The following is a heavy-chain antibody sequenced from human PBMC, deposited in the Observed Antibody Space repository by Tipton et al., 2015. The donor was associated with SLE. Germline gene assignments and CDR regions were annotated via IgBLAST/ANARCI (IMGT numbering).Heavy chain of an antibody. CDR2: IYTSGST. J-gene: IGHJ3*02. Sequence: TLSLTCTVSGGSISSGSYYWSWIRQPAGKGLEWIGRIYTSGSTNYNPSLKSRVTISVDTSKNQFSLKLSSVTAADTAVYYCARSVLIFYDAFDIWCQGTKVSVSA. V-gene: IGHV4-61*02. CDR3: ARSVLIFYDAFDI. D-gene: IGHD2-8*01. CDR1: GGSISSGSYY.